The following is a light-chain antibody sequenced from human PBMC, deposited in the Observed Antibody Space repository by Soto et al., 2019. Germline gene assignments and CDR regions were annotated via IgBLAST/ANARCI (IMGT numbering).Light chain of an antibody. Sequence: QPVLTQSPSASASLGASVKLTCTLSSGHSTYAIAWHHQQPEKGPRYLLKLNSDGSHTKGDGIPDRFSGSSSGAERYLTISSLQSEDEGDYYCQTWGTGFRVFGGGTKLTVL. V-gene: IGLV4-69*01. CDR3: QTWGTGFRV. J-gene: IGLJ3*02. CDR1: SGHSTYA. CDR2: LNSDGSH.